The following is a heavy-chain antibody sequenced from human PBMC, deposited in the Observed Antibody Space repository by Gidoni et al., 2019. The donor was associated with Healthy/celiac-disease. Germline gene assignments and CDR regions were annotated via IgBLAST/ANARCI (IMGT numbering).Heavy chain of an antibody. J-gene: IGHJ4*02. V-gene: IGHV3-74*01. CDR2: INRDGSST. CDR1: GFPLSCFW. Sequence: EVRLVESGGGLVQPGGSLSLSCPASGFPLSCFWMHWVRQAPGQGLVWVSSINRDGSSTSYADSGKGRFTISRDNAKNTLDLQMNSLRAEETAGYYCARAEGIAVAGDFDYWGQGTLVTVSS. CDR3: ARAEGIAVAGDFDY. D-gene: IGHD6-19*01.